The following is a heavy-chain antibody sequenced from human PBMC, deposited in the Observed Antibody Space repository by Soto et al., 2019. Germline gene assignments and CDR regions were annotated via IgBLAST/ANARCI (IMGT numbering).Heavy chain of an antibody. D-gene: IGHD2-15*01. Sequence: EVQLVESGGGVVQPGGSLRLSCTASGFTFGDYTMHWVRQAPGKGLEWVSLITWDGINIEYADSVSGRFTISRDNSKNSLYLQMNGLRHEDTAFYYCAKDGIAWHWGQGTLVTVSS. V-gene: IGHV3-43*01. CDR3: AKDGIAWH. CDR2: ITWDGINI. J-gene: IGHJ4*02. CDR1: GFTFGDYT.